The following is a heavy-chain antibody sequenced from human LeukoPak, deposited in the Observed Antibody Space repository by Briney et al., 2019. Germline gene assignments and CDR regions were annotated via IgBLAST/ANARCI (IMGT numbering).Heavy chain of an antibody. Sequence: PSETLSLTCAVYGGSFSGYYWSWIRQPPGKGLEWIGEINHSGSTNYNPSLKSRVTISVDTSKNQFSLKLSSVTAADTAVYYCARAGSYCSSTSCPSHFFDYWGQGTLVTVSS. CDR2: INHSGST. CDR1: GGSFSGYY. D-gene: IGHD2-2*01. V-gene: IGHV4-34*01. J-gene: IGHJ4*02. CDR3: ARAGSYCSSTSCPSHFFDY.